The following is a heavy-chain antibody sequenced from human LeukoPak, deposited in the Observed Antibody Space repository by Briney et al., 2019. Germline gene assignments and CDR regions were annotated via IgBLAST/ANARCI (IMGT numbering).Heavy chain of an antibody. CDR1: GFTFSRFG. Sequence: PGGSLRLXCAASGFTFSRFGMHWVRQAPGKALEWVALIRYDGSDKYYADSVRGRFTISRDSSKNTFYLQMDSLRTDDTAVYYCARQYSSEFDYWGQGTLVAVSS. CDR2: IRYDGSDK. V-gene: IGHV3-30*02. D-gene: IGHD6-19*01. CDR3: ARQYSSEFDY. J-gene: IGHJ4*02.